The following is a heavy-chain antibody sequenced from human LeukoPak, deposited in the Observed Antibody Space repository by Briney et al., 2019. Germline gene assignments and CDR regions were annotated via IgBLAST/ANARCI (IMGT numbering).Heavy chain of an antibody. CDR2: IYYRGST. Sequence: SETLSLTCAVYGESFSGYYWSWIRQHPGKGLEWIGYIYYRGSTYYNPSLKSRVTISVDTSKNQFSLKLSSVTAADTAVYYCAREGGGGYYGSGTYGQFDYWGQGTLVTVSS. V-gene: IGHV4-31*11. CDR3: AREGGGGYYGSGTYGQFDY. J-gene: IGHJ4*02. CDR1: GESFSGYY. D-gene: IGHD3-10*01.